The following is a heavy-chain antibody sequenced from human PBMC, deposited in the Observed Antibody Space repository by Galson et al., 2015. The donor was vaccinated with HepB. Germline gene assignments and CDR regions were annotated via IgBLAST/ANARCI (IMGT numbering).Heavy chain of an antibody. J-gene: IGHJ3*02. CDR3: ARSGVWFGEFGAFDI. CDR1: GGTFSSYA. Sequence: SVKVSCKASGGTFSSYAISWVRQAPGQGLEWMGRIIPILGIANYAQKFQGRVTITADKSTSTAYMELSSLRSEDTAVYYCARSGVWFGEFGAFDIWGQGTMVTVSS. V-gene: IGHV1-69*04. CDR2: IIPILGIA. D-gene: IGHD3-10*01.